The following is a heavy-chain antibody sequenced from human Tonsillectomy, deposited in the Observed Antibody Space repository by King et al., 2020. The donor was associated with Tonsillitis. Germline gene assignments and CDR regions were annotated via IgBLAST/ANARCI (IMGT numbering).Heavy chain of an antibody. Sequence: VQLVESGGGVVQPGRSLRLSCAASGFTFSSYAMHWVRQAPGKGLEWVAVISYDGSNKYYADSVKGRFTISRDNSKNTLYLQMNSLRAEDTAVYYCARSTSYRTREFDYWGQGTLVTVSS. D-gene: IGHD2-2*01. CDR3: ARSTSYRTREFDY. CDR2: ISYDGSNK. V-gene: IGHV3-30*04. J-gene: IGHJ4*02. CDR1: GFTFSSYA.